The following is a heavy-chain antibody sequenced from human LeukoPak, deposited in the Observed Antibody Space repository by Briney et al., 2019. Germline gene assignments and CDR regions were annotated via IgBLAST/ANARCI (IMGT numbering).Heavy chain of an antibody. CDR1: GFTFSSYA. J-gene: IGHJ1*01. CDR3: ARRGYCSGGSCGGFEH. CDR2: ISGSGDRT. Sequence: GASLRLSCAASGFTFSSYAMSWVRQAPGKGLEWVSHISGSGDRTDYADSVKGRFTTSRDNSKNTLSLQMNSLRAEDTAVYYCARRGYCSGGSCGGFEHWGQGTLVTVSS. D-gene: IGHD2-15*01. V-gene: IGHV3-23*01.